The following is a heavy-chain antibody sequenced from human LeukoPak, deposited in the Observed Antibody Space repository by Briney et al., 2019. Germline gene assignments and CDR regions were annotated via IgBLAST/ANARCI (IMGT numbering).Heavy chain of an antibody. CDR3: ARDPVIENYYDSSGYSFFDY. Sequence: GSLRLSCVASGFSFSSYAMHWVRQAPGKGLEWVAVISYDGSNKYYADSVKGRFITSRDNSKNTMYLQMNSLRVEDTAVYYCARDPVIENYYDSSGYSFFDYWGQGTLVTVSS. CDR1: GFSFSSYA. D-gene: IGHD3-22*01. V-gene: IGHV3-30-3*01. J-gene: IGHJ4*02. CDR2: ISYDGSNK.